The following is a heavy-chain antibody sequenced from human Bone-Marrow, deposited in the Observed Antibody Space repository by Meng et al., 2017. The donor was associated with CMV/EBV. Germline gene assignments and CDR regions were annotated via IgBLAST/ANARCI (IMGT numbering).Heavy chain of an antibody. D-gene: IGHD2-15*01. V-gene: IGHV1-69*05. J-gene: IGHJ6*02. CDR1: GGTFSSYA. CDR3: ASAYSRGAYYYGMDV. Sequence: LVKVSCKASGGTFSSYAISWVRQAPGQGLEWMGGIIPIFGTANYAQKFQGRVTITTDESTSTAYMELSSLRSEDTAVYYCASAYSRGAYYYGMDVWGQGTTVTVSS. CDR2: IIPIFGTA.